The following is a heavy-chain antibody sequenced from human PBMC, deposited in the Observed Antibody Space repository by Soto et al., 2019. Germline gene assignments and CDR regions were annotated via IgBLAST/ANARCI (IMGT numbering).Heavy chain of an antibody. D-gene: IGHD4-17*01. CDR1: GESFSDHS. J-gene: IGHJ6*02. CDR3: ARGRVTVTTFRLYYYDMDI. V-gene: IGHV4-34*01. CDR2: INHSGNT. Sequence: QVQLQQWGSGLLKPSETLSLTCAVYGESFSDHSWNWIRQPPGKGLEWIGEINHSGNTNYNPSLKSRVTISVDTSKNQFSLKLSSVTAADTAVYYCARGRVTVTTFRLYYYDMDIWGQGTTVTVSS.